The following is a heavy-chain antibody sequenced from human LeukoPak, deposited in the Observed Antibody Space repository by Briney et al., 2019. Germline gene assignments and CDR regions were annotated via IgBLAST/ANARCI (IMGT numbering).Heavy chain of an antibody. CDR1: EFTFNSYA. Sequence: GGSLRLSCAASEFTFNSYALSWVRQAPGKGLEWVSAITGSGDHTSYANSVRGRFTISRDNSRNTMYLQMNSLRAEDAAVYYCAKAPVTSCRGAFCYPFDSWGQGTVVTVSS. V-gene: IGHV3-23*01. CDR3: AKAPVTSCRGAFCYPFDS. J-gene: IGHJ4*02. D-gene: IGHD2-15*01. CDR2: ITGSGDHT.